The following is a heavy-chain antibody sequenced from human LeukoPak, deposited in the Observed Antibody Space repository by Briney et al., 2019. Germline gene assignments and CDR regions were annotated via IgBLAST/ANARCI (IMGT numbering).Heavy chain of an antibody. J-gene: IGHJ4*02. D-gene: IGHD1-26*01. V-gene: IGHV1-69*05. CDR1: GGTFSSYA. Sequence: SVKVSCKASGGTFSSYAISWVRQAPGQGLEWMGRIIPIFGTANYAQKFQGRVTITTDESTSTAYMELSSLRSEDTAVYYCARTPYSGSQFDYWGQGTLVTVTS. CDR3: ARTPYSGSQFDY. CDR2: IIPIFGTA.